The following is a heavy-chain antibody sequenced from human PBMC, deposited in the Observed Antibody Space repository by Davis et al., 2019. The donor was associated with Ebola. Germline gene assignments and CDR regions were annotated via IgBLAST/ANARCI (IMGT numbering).Heavy chain of an antibody. CDR1: GYTFTNFD. V-gene: IGHV1-8*01. D-gene: IGHD1-26*01. J-gene: IGHJ4*02. CDR3: ARGNSGSPDY. CDR2: VNPNSGNT. Sequence: ASVKVSCKASGYTFTNFDINWVRQAIGQGLEWMGWVNPNSGNTGYAQKFQGRVTMTRDTSISTAYMELSSLTSEDTAVYYCARGNSGSPDYWGQGTLVAVSS.